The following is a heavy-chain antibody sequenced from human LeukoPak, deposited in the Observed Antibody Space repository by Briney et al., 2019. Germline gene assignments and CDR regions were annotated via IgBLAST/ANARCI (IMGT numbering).Heavy chain of an antibody. CDR2: ISSDSIYI. D-gene: IGHD5-12*01. V-gene: IGHV3-21*06. Sequence: GGSLRLSCAASGFTFSSYSMNWVRQAPGKGLEWVSAISSDSIYIFYADSVKGRFTISRDNAKNSLYLQMNSLRAEDTAVYYCARWGEWLRLFHYYYYMDVWGKGTTVTISS. CDR3: ARWGEWLRLFHYYYYMDV. CDR1: GFTFSSYS. J-gene: IGHJ6*03.